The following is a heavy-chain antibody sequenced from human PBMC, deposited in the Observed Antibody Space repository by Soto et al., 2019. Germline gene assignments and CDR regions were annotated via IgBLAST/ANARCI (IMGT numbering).Heavy chain of an antibody. CDR3: YLRAKNKKNWFDP. D-gene: IGHD1-26*01. V-gene: IGHV1-69*02. CDR1: GGTFSSYT. Sequence: SVKVSCRASGGTFSSYTISWLRQAPGQGLEWMGRIIPILGIANYAQKFQGRVTITADKSTSTAYMELSSLRSEDTAVYYCYLRAKNKKNWFDPWGQGTLVTVSS. J-gene: IGHJ5*02. CDR2: IIPILGIA.